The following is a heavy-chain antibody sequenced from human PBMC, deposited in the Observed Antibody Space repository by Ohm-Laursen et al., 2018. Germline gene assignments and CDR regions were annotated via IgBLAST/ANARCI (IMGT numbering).Heavy chain of an antibody. V-gene: IGHV3-33*08. Sequence: SLRLSCTASGFTFSSYAMSWVRQAPGKGLEWVAVIWHDGSNKYYADSVKGRFTISRDNSKNTLYLQMNSLRAEDTAVYYCARHDGYGRWGQGTRVTVSS. J-gene: IGHJ4*02. CDR3: ARHDGYGR. D-gene: IGHD5-24*01. CDR1: GFTFSSYA. CDR2: IWHDGSNK.